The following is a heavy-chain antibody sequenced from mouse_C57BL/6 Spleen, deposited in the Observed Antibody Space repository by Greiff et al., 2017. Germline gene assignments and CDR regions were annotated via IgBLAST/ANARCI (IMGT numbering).Heavy chain of an antibody. J-gene: IGHJ4*01. CDR1: GFTFSDYG. D-gene: IGHD1-1*01. V-gene: IGHV5-17*01. CDR2: ISSGSSTI. CDR3: ARSDGSSYFYAMDY. Sequence: EVQLVESGGGLVKPGGSLKLSCAASGFTFSDYGMHWVRQAPEKGLEWVAYISSGSSTIYYADTVKGRFTISRDNAKNTLFLQMNSLRSEDTAMYYCARSDGSSYFYAMDYWGQGTSVTVSS.